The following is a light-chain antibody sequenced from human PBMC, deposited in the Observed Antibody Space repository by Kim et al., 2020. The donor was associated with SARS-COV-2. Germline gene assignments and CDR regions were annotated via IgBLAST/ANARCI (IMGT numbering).Light chain of an antibody. V-gene: IGKV1-9*01. Sequence: IQLTQYPSSLSASIGDRVTITCRASQGISSYLAWYQQKPGKVPKLLIYAASTLQSGVPSRFSGSGSGTDFTLTISSLQPEDFATYYCQQVNSYPFTFGGGTKVDIK. CDR1: QGISSY. CDR3: QQVNSYPFT. J-gene: IGKJ4*01. CDR2: AAS.